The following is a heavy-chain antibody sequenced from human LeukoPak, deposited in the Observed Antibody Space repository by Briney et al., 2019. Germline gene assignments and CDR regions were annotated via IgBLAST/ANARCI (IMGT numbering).Heavy chain of an antibody. CDR1: GGSISSYY. CDR2: IYNSGIT. CDR3: ARDHLPAGAPGYYMDV. J-gene: IGHJ6*03. Sequence: SETLSLTCTVSGGSISSYYWSWIRQPPGKGLEWIGYIYNSGITNYNPSLKSRVTMSVDTSKNQFSLMLRSVTAADTAVYYCARDHLPAGAPGYYMDVWGKGTTVTVSS. D-gene: IGHD4/OR15-4a*01. V-gene: IGHV4-59*01.